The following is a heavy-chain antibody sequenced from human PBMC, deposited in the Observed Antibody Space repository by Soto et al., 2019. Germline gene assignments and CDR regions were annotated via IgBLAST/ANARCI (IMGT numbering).Heavy chain of an antibody. D-gene: IGHD3-3*01. V-gene: IGHV3-23*01. CDR3: AKELRFLEWFSHIDF. J-gene: IGHJ4*02. CDR2: ISGSGGST. Sequence: EVQLLESGGGLVQPGGSLRLSCAASGFTFSSHAMSWFRPSPGKGLEWVSAISGSGGSTYYADSAKGRCTISRDNSRNTLYLQMNSLRAEDTAVYYCAKELRFLEWFSHIDFWGQGTLVAVSS. CDR1: GFTFSSHA.